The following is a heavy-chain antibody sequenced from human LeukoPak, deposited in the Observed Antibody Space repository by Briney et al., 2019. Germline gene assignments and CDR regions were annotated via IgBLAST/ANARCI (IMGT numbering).Heavy chain of an antibody. J-gene: IGHJ5*02. CDR3: ASTAYSYGSGSYYNVIGWFDP. Sequence: PSETLSLTCAVYGGSFSGYYWSWIRQPPGKGLEWSGEINHSGSTNYNPSLKSRVTISVDTSKNQFSLKLSSVTAADTAVYYCASTAYSYGSGSYYNVIGWFDPWGQGTLVTVSS. CDR2: INHSGST. V-gene: IGHV4-34*01. CDR1: GGSFSGYY. D-gene: IGHD3-10*01.